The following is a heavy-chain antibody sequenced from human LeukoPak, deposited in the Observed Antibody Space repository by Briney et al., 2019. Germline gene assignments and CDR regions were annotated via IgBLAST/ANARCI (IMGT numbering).Heavy chain of an antibody. J-gene: IGHJ4*02. CDR2: IRSDNGKT. V-gene: IGHV1-18*01. CDR3: ARDYSSGWYSVDY. Sequence: ASVKVCCKTFNYTFTAYGINWVRQAPGQGLEWMGWIRSDNGKTNYAQKLQGRVTLTTDTTTSTAYMELRSLRSDDTAIYYCARDYSSGWYSVDYWGQGTLVTVSS. D-gene: IGHD6-19*01. CDR1: NYTFTAYG.